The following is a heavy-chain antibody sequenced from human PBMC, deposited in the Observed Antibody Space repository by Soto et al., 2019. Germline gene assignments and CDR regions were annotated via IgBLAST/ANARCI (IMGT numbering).Heavy chain of an antibody. J-gene: IGHJ5*02. CDR3: ERRSHKESWFDP. CDR1: NASISNFY. Sequence: SWTLSLTCTVSNASISNFYWNWIRQSAGKGLEWIGRIHGSGSATYNPSLRIRVTMSVYTSNNQFSLKVNYVTGADTAVYYCERRSHKESWFDPWGQGTLVTVSS. V-gene: IGHV4-4*07. CDR2: IHGSGSA.